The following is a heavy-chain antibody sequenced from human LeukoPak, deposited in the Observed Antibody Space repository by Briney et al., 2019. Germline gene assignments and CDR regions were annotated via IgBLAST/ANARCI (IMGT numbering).Heavy chain of an antibody. Sequence: ASVKVSCKASGYTFTSYYMHWVRQAPGQGLEWMGIINPSGGSTSYAQKFQGRVTMTRDTSTSTVYMELSSLRSEDTAVYYCARVGVPAAYGLPNMDYYYYYYMDVWGKGTTVTVSS. CDR3: ARVGVPAAYGLPNMDYYYYYYMDV. J-gene: IGHJ6*03. D-gene: IGHD2-2*01. CDR1: GYTFTSYY. V-gene: IGHV1-46*01. CDR2: INPSGGST.